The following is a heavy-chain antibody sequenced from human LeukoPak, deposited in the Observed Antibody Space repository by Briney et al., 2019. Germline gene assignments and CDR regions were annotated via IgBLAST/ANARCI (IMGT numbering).Heavy chain of an antibody. D-gene: IGHD6-13*01. Sequence: GGSLRLSCAASGFTFSDYYMSWIRQAPGKGLEWVSYISSSGSTIYYADSVKGRFTISRDNAKNSLYLQMNSLRAEDTAVYYCARASGYSSSWYEGAFDIWGQGTMVTVSS. CDR3: ARASGYSSSWYEGAFDI. CDR2: ISSSGSTI. CDR1: GFTFSDYY. J-gene: IGHJ3*02. V-gene: IGHV3-11*01.